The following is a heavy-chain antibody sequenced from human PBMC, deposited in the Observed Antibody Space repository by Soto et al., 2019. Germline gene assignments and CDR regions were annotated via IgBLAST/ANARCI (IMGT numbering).Heavy chain of an antibody. Sequence: GASVKVSCKASGYTFTSYGISWVRQAPGQGLEWMGWISAYNGNTNYAQKLQGRVTMTTDTSTSTAYMELRSLRSDDTAVYYCARDPTIFGGVDWFDPWGQGTLVTVSS. J-gene: IGHJ5*02. CDR3: ARDPTIFGGVDWFDP. CDR2: ISAYNGNT. CDR1: GYTFTSYG. V-gene: IGHV1-18*01. D-gene: IGHD3-3*01.